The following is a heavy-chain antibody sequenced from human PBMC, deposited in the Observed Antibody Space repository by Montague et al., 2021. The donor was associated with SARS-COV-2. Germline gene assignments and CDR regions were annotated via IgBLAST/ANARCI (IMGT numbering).Heavy chain of an antibody. D-gene: IGHD3-10*01. CDR3: ARLRDGVVPSPILGVGPYHSYYYMDV. CDR1: GTSFSGYY. V-gene: IGHV4-34*01. J-gene: IGHJ6*03. Sequence: SETLSLTCAVHGTSFSGYYWNWIRQPPGKGLEWIGEINHGGSTKYSPSLKSRLTISADTSKNQFSLKLTSVTAAATAVYYCARLRDGVVPSPILGVGPYHSYYYMDVWGRGTTVTVSS. CDR2: INHGGST.